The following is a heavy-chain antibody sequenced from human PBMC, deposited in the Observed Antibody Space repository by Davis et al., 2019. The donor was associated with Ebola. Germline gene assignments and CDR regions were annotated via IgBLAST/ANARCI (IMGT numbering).Heavy chain of an antibody. J-gene: IGHJ3*02. CDR2: IYPDDSDT. CDR1: GYRFTSYW. CDR3: ALLPYRSTWNDGFDI. V-gene: IGHV5-51*01. Sequence: GESLKISCKGSGYRFTSYWIGWVRQMPGRGLQWMGIIYPDDSDTTYSPSLQGQITISADRSTSTAYLQWSSLKASDTAMYYCALLPYRSTWNDGFDIWGQGTVVTVSS. D-gene: IGHD6-19*01.